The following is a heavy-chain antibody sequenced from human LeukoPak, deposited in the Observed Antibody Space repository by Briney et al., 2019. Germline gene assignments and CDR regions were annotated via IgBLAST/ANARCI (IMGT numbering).Heavy chain of an antibody. Sequence: GGSLRLSCATSGFTLSSYWMHWVRQVPGQGLVWVARIQTDGTHRDYADSVKGRFTISRDNAKNTLFLQMDNLRAEDTAVYYCAKTPYTGSRLYLWGQGTQVTVSS. CDR3: AKTPYTGSRLYL. J-gene: IGHJ5*02. CDR2: IQTDGTHR. V-gene: IGHV3-74*01. CDR1: GFTLSSYW. D-gene: IGHD1-26*01.